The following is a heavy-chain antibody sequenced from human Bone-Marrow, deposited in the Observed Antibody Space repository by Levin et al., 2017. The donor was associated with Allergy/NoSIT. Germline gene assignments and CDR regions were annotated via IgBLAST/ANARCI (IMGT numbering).Heavy chain of an antibody. D-gene: IGHD3-16*01. CDR1: GGSIGTYY. Sequence: SPTLSLTCTVSGGSIGTYYWNWIRQSPGKGLEWIGYIFYSGSTKYNPSFKSRVTISMDTSKNQFSLKVRSVTAADAAVYFCAGGRAYVQDWFDPWGQGSLVTVSS. CDR2: IFYSGST. V-gene: IGHV4-59*01. J-gene: IGHJ5*02. CDR3: AGGRAYVQDWFDP.